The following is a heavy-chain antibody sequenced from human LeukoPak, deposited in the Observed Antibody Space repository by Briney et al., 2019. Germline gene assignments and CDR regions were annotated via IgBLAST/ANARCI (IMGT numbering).Heavy chain of an antibody. CDR1: GYSFTSYW. V-gene: IGHV5-10-1*01. CDR3: ARRLYSGDEAYDY. Sequence: GESLRISCKGSGYSFTSYWINWVRQMPGKGLEWMGRIDPSDSYTKYSPSFQVHVTISADKSISTAYLQWSGLKASDTAMYYCARRLYSGDEAYDYWGQGTLVTVSS. CDR2: IDPSDSYT. J-gene: IGHJ4*02. D-gene: IGHD5-12*01.